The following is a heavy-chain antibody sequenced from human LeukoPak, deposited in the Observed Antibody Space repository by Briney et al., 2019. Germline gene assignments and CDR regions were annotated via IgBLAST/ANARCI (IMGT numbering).Heavy chain of an antibody. J-gene: IGHJ5*02. CDR3: ARDQTTRASGTYYSWFDP. Sequence: GGSLRLSCAASGFTFSNYNMNWVRQRPGKGLEWVSSISASGIYIYYADSVKGRFTISRDNAKNSVYLQMNGLRAEDTAVYYCARDQTTRASGTYYSWFDPWGQGTLVTVSS. V-gene: IGHV3-21*01. CDR2: ISASGIYI. CDR1: GFTFSNYN. D-gene: IGHD1-26*01.